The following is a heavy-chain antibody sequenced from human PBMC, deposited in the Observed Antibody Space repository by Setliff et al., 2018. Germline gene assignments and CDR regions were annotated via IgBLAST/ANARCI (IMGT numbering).Heavy chain of an antibody. CDR3: VRRVDVGWFDP. CDR2: FFRRGST. J-gene: IGHJ5*02. Sequence: ETLSLTCVVSGYSINSGYYWGWIRQTPQKGLEWIATFFRRGSTYYNPSLQSRVSISVDTSKNQFSLRLSSVTVADTAVYYCVRRVDVGWFDPWGQGTLVTVSS. D-gene: IGHD1-26*01. CDR1: GYSINSGYY. V-gene: IGHV4-38-2*01.